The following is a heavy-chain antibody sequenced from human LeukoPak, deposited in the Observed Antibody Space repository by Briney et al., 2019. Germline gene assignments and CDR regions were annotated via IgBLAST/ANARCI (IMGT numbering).Heavy chain of an antibody. V-gene: IGHV4-31*03. CDR3: ASPYGSGSYYNVY. D-gene: IGHD3-10*01. Sequence: SQTLSLTCTVSGGSISSGGYYWSWIRQHPGKGLEWIGYIYYSGSTYYNPSLKSRVTISVDTSKNQFSLKLSSATAADTAVYYCASPYGSGSYYNVYWGQGTLVTVSS. CDR2: IYYSGST. CDR1: GGSISSGGYY. J-gene: IGHJ4*02.